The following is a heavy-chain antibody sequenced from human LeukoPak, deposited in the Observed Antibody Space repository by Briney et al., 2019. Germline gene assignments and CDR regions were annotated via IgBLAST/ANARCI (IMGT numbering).Heavy chain of an antibody. CDR2: ISYDGSNK. CDR1: GFTFSSYA. D-gene: IGHD6-13*01. Sequence: GRSLRLSCAASGFTFSSYAMHWVRQAPGKGLEWVAVISYDGSNKYYADSVKGRFTISRDNAKNSLYLQMNSLRAEDTAVYYCAKDSYSKGDFWGQGVLVTVSS. J-gene: IGHJ4*02. CDR3: AKDSYSKGDF. V-gene: IGHV3-30-3*01.